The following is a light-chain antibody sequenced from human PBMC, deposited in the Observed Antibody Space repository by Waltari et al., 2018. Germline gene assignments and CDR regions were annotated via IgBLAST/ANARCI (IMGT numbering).Light chain of an antibody. CDR1: GSNIGAGYD. J-gene: IGLJ2*01. CDR3: QSYDTTLSVV. Sequence: QSVLTQPPSVSGAPGQRVTISCTGSGSNIGAGYDVHWYRQLPGKAPTLLIYGVNTPPPVVCYRFSCSKFDTSASLAIAGLQADDEADYYCQSYDTTLSVVFGGGTKLTVL. V-gene: IGLV1-40*01. CDR2: GVN.